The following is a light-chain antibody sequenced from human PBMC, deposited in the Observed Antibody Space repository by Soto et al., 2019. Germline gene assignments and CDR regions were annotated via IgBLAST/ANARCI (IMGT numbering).Light chain of an antibody. V-gene: IGLV2-11*01. CDR1: SSDVGGYNY. Sequence: QSALTQPRSVSGSPGQSVTISCTGTSSDVGGYNYVSWYQQHPGKAPKLMIYDVSKRPSGVPDRFSGSKSGNTAYLTISGLQAEDEADYYCCSYAGSYYVGFGGGTKLTVL. CDR3: CSYAGSYYVG. CDR2: DVS. J-gene: IGLJ2*01.